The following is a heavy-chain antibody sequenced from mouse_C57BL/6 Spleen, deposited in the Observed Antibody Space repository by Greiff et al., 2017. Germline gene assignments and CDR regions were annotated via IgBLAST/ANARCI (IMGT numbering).Heavy chain of an antibody. CDR1: GFTFSDYG. D-gene: IGHD2-5*01. CDR3: AKPAPPIVTTAWFAY. Sequence: EVQLVESGGGLVKPGGSLKLSCAASGFTFSDYGMHWVRQAPEKGLEWVAYISSGSSTIYYADTVKGLFTISRDNAKNTLFLQMTSLRSEDTAMYYCAKPAPPIVTTAWFAYWGQGTLVTVSA. CDR2: ISSGSSTI. V-gene: IGHV5-17*01. J-gene: IGHJ3*01.